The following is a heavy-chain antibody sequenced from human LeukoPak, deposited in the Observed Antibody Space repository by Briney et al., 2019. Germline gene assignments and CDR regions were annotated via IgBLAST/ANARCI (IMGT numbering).Heavy chain of an antibody. J-gene: IGHJ4*02. V-gene: IGHV4-39*07. CDR2: IYYSGST. CDR1: GGSISSSSYY. CDR3: ARLRGTSYFDY. Sequence: PSETLSLTCTVSGGSISSSSYYWGWIRQPPGKGLEWIGSIYYSGSTNYNPSLKSRVTISVDTSKNQFSLKLSSVTAADTAVYYCARLRGTSYFDYWGQGTLVTVSS. D-gene: IGHD1-1*01.